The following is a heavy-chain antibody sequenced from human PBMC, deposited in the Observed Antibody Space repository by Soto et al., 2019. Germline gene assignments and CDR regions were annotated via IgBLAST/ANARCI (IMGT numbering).Heavy chain of an antibody. CDR1: GFTFSSYS. Sequence: PGGSLRLSCAAAGFTFSSYSMNWVRQAPGKGLEWVSYISSSSSSTIYYADSVKGRFTISRDNAKNSLYLQMNSLRDEDTAVYYCARGRITIFGVVPWDYYYYGMDVWGQGTTVTVSS. D-gene: IGHD3-3*01. CDR2: ISSSSSSTI. V-gene: IGHV3-48*02. CDR3: ARGRITIFGVVPWDYYYYGMDV. J-gene: IGHJ6*02.